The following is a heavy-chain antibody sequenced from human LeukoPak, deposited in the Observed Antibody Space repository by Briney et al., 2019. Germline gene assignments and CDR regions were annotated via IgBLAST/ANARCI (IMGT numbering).Heavy chain of an antibody. J-gene: IGHJ3*02. CDR2: INPSGGST. V-gene: IGHV1-46*01. CDR3: ARATVNDAFDI. Sequence: ASVKVSCKASGYTFTGYYMHWVRQAPGQGLEWMGIINPSGGSTSYAQKFQGRVTMTRDTSTSTVYMELSSLRSEDTAVYYCARATVNDAFDIWGQGTMVTVSS. D-gene: IGHD4-17*01. CDR1: GYTFTGYY.